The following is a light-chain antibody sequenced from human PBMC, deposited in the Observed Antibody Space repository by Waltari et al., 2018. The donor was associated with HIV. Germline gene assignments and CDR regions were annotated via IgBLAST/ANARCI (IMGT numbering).Light chain of an antibody. Sequence: NYMLTPPHSVSESPGKTVTLSGTRSRGAIDSNYGQWDQQRPGSPHTTVLYEDSQRPSGVPARFSGSIDSSSNSASLTISGLKTEDEADYYCQSYDTSNPGGIFGGGTKLTVL. CDR1: RGAIDSNY. J-gene: IGLJ2*01. CDR2: EDS. V-gene: IGLV6-57*04. CDR3: QSYDTSNPGGI.